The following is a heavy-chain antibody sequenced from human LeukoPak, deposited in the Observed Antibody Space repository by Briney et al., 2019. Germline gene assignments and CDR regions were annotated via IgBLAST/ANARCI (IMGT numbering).Heavy chain of an antibody. CDR2: MNNGPGAT. CDR3: AKTHYDLLDV. Sequence: GGSLRLSCAASGFSFSTSPMSWVRQPPGKGLEWVTAMNNGPGATFYRDSVRGRFTISRDDSKSTLYLQMNSLRAEDTGTYYCAKTHYDLLDVWGQGTTVTVSS. D-gene: IGHD5-12*01. V-gene: IGHV3-23*01. CDR1: GFSFSTSP. J-gene: IGHJ6*02.